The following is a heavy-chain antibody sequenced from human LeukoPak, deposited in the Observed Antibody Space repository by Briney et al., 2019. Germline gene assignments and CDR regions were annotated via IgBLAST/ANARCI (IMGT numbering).Heavy chain of an antibody. CDR1: GGTFSSYA. CDR3: ARDIMDIVVVPAATDYYYGMDV. CDR2: IIPIFGTA. V-gene: IGHV1-69*13. Sequence: SVKVSCKASGGTFSSYAISWVRQAPGQGLEWMGGIIPIFGTANYAQKFQGRATITADESTSTAYMELSSLRSEDTAVYYCARDIMDIVVVPAATDYYYGMDVWGQGTTVTVSS. J-gene: IGHJ6*02. D-gene: IGHD2-2*03.